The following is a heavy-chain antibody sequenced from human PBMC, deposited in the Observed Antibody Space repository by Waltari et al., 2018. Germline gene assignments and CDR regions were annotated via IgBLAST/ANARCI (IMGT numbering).Heavy chain of an antibody. CDR2: IKEDGSKE. CDR1: GFSFSNYW. J-gene: IGHJ4*02. D-gene: IGHD1-26*01. V-gene: IGHV3-7*04. Sequence: EVQLVESGGGLVEPGGSLRLSCVASGFSFSNYWMSWVRQAPGKGWGWVADIKEDGSKEYYLGSVKGRFTISRDNAKNAVYLQMNSLRPEDTAVYYCARDWEGERPNFDYWGQGTLVTVSS. CDR3: ARDWEGERPNFDY.